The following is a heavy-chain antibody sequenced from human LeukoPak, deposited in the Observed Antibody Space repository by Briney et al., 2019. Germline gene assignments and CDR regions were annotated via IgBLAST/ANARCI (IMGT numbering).Heavy chain of an antibody. CDR1: GFTFSDYY. CDR2: ISSSGSTI. CDR3: AKDGGGYYPSYYYYMDV. V-gene: IGHV3-11*04. D-gene: IGHD3-22*01. Sequence: KPGGSLRLSCAASGFTFSDYYMSWIRQAPGKGLEWVSYISSSGSTIYYADSVKGRFTISRDNSKNTLYLQMNSLRAEDTAVYYCAKDGGGYYPSYYYYMDVWGKGTTVTISS. J-gene: IGHJ6*03.